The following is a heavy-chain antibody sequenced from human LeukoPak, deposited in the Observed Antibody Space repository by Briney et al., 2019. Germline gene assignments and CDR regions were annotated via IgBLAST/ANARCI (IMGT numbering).Heavy chain of an antibody. Sequence: PSETLSLTCAVYGGSFSGYYWSWIRQPPGKGLEWIGEINHSGSTNYNPSLKSRVIISVDTSKNQFSLKLSSVTAADTALYYCARVYYYDGSGSTTGAFDIWGQGTMVTVSS. CDR3: ARVYYYDGSGSTTGAFDI. CDR2: INHSGST. CDR1: GGSFSGYY. V-gene: IGHV4-34*01. D-gene: IGHD3-22*01. J-gene: IGHJ3*02.